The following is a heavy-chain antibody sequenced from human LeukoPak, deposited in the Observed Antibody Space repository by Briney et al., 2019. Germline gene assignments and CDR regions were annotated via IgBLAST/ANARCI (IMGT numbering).Heavy chain of an antibody. J-gene: IGHJ3*01. V-gene: IGHV1-2*06. D-gene: IGHD1-26*01. Sequence: GASVKVSCKASGYTFTGYYMHWVRQAPGQGLEWMGRINPNNGGTNYAQKFQGRVTMTRDTSISTDYMELSSLRSDDTAVYYCAHGGASYGDVWGQGTMVTVSS. CDR3: AHGGASYGDV. CDR2: INPNNGGT. CDR1: GYTFTGYY.